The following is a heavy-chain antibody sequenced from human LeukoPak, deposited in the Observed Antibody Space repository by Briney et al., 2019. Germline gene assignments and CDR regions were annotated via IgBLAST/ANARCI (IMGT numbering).Heavy chain of an antibody. CDR1: GFTFSSYA. V-gene: IGHV3-23*01. CDR3: AKGSGYYPEGSDY. D-gene: IGHD3-22*01. CDR2: ISGRGGST. J-gene: IGHJ4*02. Sequence: GGSLRLSCAASGFTFSSYAMSWVRQAPGKGLEWVSGISGRGGSTYYADSVKGRFTISRDNSKNTLYLQMNNLRAEDTAVYYCAKGSGYYPEGSDYSGQGTLVTVSS.